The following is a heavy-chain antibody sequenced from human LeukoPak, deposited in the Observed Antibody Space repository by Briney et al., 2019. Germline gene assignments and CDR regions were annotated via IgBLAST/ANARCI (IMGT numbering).Heavy chain of an antibody. J-gene: IGHJ6*02. CDR1: GGSISSGGYS. CDR2: IYHSGST. CDR3: ARGPQPKVQLFPHYYYGMDV. V-gene: IGHV4-30-2*01. D-gene: IGHD5-18*01. Sequence: SETLSLTCAVSGGSISSGGYSWSWIRQPPGKGLEWIGYIYHSGSTNYNPSLKSRVTISVDTSKNQFSLKLSSVTAADTAVYYCARGPQPKVQLFPHYYYGMDVWGQGTTVTVSS.